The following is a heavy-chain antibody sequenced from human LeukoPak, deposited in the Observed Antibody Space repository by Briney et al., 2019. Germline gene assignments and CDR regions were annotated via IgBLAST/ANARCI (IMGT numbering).Heavy chain of an antibody. D-gene: IGHD2/OR15-2a*01. J-gene: IGHJ4*02. V-gene: IGHV1-69*13. CDR2: IIPIFGTA. CDR1: GGTFSSYA. Sequence: SVTVSCKASGGTFSSYAISWVRQAPGQGLEWMGGIIPIFGTANYAQKFQGRVTITADESTSTAYMELSSLRSEDTAVYYCAKDRSTTVSNTLGYFDYWGQGTLVTVSS. CDR3: AKDRSTTVSNTLGYFDY.